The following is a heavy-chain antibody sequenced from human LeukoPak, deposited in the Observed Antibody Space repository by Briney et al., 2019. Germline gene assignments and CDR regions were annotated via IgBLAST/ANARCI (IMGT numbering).Heavy chain of an antibody. V-gene: IGHV4-61*02. D-gene: IGHD3-16*01. CDR2: IYTSGST. Sequence: SETLSLTCTVSGGSISSGSYYWSWIRQPAGKGLEWIGRIYTSGSTNYNPSLKSRVTISVDTSKNQFSLKLSSVTAADTAVYYCARPLGNDAFDIWGQGTMVTVSS. CDR1: GGSISSGSYY. J-gene: IGHJ3*02. CDR3: ARPLGNDAFDI.